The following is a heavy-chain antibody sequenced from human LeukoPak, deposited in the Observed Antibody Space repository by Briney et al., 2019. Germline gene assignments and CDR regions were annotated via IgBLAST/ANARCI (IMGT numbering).Heavy chain of an antibody. V-gene: IGHV1-69*04. CDR1: GGTFSSYA. Sequence: SVKVSCKASGGTFSSYAISWVRQAPGQGLEWMGRIIPILGIANYAQKFQGRVTITADKSTSTAYMELSSLRSEDTAVYYCARDGDYGDYSRRATEHEDYWGQGTLVSVSS. D-gene: IGHD4-17*01. CDR2: IIPILGIA. CDR3: ARDGDYGDYSRRATEHEDY. J-gene: IGHJ4*02.